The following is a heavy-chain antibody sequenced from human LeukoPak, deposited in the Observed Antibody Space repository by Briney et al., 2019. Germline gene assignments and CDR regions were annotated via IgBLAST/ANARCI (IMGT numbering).Heavy chain of an antibody. CDR1: GGSISSSSYY. D-gene: IGHD6-13*01. V-gene: IGHV4-39*02. CDR2: IYYSGST. J-gene: IGHJ4*02. Sequence: SETLSLTCTVSGGSISSSSYYWGWIRQPPGKGLEWIGSIYYSGSTYYNPSLKSRVTISVDTSKSQFSLKLSSVTAADTAVYYCARERAAAFDYWGQGTLVTVSS. CDR3: ARERAAAFDY.